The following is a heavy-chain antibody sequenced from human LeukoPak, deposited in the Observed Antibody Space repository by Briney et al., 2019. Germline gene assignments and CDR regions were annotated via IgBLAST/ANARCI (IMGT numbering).Heavy chain of an antibody. CDR2: INGGGVNT. CDR3: AKDLYSNYGPADY. J-gene: IGHJ4*02. V-gene: IGHV3-23*01. CDR1: GFTFSSYA. D-gene: IGHD4-11*01. Sequence: GGSLRLSCVVSGFTFSSYAMSWVRQAPGKGLEWVSTINGGGVNTHYADSVGGRFTISRDNSKNTLFLQMNSLRDEDTAVYYCAKDLYSNYGPADYWGQGNLVTVSS.